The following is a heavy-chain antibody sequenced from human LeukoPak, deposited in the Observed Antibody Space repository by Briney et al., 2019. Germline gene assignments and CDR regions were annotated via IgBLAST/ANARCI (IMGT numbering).Heavy chain of an antibody. Sequence: SETLSLTCTVSGGSISSYYWSWIRQPPGKGLEWIGYIYYSGSTNYNPSLKSRVTISVDTSKNQFSLKLSSVTAADTAVYYCARDSSNWGPDWYFDLWGRGTLVTVSS. CDR1: GGSISSYY. J-gene: IGHJ2*01. CDR3: ARDSSNWGPDWYFDL. V-gene: IGHV4-59*01. CDR2: IYYSGST. D-gene: IGHD7-27*01.